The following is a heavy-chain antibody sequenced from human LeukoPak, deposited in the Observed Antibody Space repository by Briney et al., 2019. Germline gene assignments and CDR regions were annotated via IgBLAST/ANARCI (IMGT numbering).Heavy chain of an antibody. CDR2: ISGSGGST. D-gene: IGHD6-19*01. J-gene: IGHJ4*02. V-gene: IGHV3-23*01. Sequence: GGSLRLSCAASGFTFSSYAMSWVRQAPGKGLEWVSAISGSGGSTYYADSVKGRFTISRDNSKNTLYLQMNSLRAEDAAVYYCAKAGARPISSGWSDYWGQGTLVTVSS. CDR1: GFTFSSYA. CDR3: AKAGARPISSGWSDY.